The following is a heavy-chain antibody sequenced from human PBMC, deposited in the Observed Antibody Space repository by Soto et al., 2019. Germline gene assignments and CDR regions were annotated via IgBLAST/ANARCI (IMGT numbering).Heavy chain of an antibody. D-gene: IGHD3-22*01. CDR3: TRHGPSYYYDSSGYRIDY. V-gene: IGHV3-49*03. CDR1: GFTFGDYA. CDR2: IRSKAYGGTT. Sequence: GGSLRLSCTASGFTFGDYAMSWFRQAPGKGLEWVGFIRSKAYGGTTEYAASVKGRFTISRDDSKSIAYLQMNSLKTEDTAVYYCTRHGPSYYYDSSGYRIDYWGQGTLVTVSS. J-gene: IGHJ4*02.